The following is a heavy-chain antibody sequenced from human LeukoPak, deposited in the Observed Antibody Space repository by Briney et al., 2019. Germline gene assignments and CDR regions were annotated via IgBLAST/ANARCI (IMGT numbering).Heavy chain of an antibody. D-gene: IGHD3-22*01. CDR1: GYTFTGYY. CDR3: ARHYYDSGGYNSAFDY. J-gene: IGHJ4*02. V-gene: IGHV1-2*02. CDR2: INPNSGGT. Sequence: GASVKVSCKASGYTFTGYYMHWVRQAPGQGLEWMGWINPNSGGTNYAQKFQGRVTMTRDTSISTAYMELSRLRSDDTAVYYCARHYYDSGGYNSAFDYWGQGTLVTVSS.